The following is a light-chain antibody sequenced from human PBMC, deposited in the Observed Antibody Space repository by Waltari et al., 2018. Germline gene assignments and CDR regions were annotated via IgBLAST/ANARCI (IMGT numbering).Light chain of an antibody. CDR3: QHCYSTPYA. CDR2: AAS. V-gene: IGKV1-NL1*01. CDR1: QDISDS. J-gene: IGKJ2*01. Sequence: DIQMTQSPSSLSASVGDRVTITCRASQDISDSLAWYQQKPGKAPKLLLYAASTLESGVPSRFSGSGSGTDYTLTISSLQPEDSATYHCQHCYSTPYAFGPGTKLEIK.